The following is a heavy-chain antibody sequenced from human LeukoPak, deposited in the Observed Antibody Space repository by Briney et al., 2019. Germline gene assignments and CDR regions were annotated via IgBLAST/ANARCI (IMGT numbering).Heavy chain of an antibody. CDR3: AREGGGYRLFEF. Sequence: GGSLRLSCAASGFTFSSYTMNWVRQAPGRGLEWISYISGRATNTEYADSVKVRFTISRDNAENTLYLQMDNLRAEDTAVYYCAREGGGYRLFEFWGQGLLVTVSS. V-gene: IGHV3-48*04. CDR2: ISGRATNT. J-gene: IGHJ4*02. D-gene: IGHD2-15*01. CDR1: GFTFSSYT.